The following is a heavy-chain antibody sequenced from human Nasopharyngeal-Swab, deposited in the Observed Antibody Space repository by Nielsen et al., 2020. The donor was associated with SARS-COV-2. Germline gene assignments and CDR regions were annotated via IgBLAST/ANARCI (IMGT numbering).Heavy chain of an antibody. Sequence: GESLKISCKGSGSSFTSYWIGWVRQMPGKGLEWMGIIYPGDSDTRYSPSFQGQVTISADKSISTAYLQWSSLKASDTAMYYCARLYYYDSSGYPYYYYYGMDVWGQGTTVTVSS. J-gene: IGHJ6*02. V-gene: IGHV5-51*01. D-gene: IGHD3-22*01. CDR3: ARLYYYDSSGYPYYYYYGMDV. CDR1: GSSFTSYW. CDR2: IYPGDSDT.